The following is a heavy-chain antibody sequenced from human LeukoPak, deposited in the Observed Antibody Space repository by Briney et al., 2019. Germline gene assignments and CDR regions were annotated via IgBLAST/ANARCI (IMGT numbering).Heavy chain of an antibody. CDR2: IYYSGST. J-gene: IGHJ5*02. V-gene: IGHV4-31*03. CDR3: ARGLLSTVTANWFDP. Sequence: PSETLSLTCTVSGDSISSGNYYWSWIRQHPGKGLEWIGYIYYSGSTYYNPSLKSRVTISVDTSKNQFSLKLSSVTAADTAVYYCARGLLSTVTANWFDPWGQGTLVTVSS. D-gene: IGHD4-17*01. CDR1: GDSISSGNYY.